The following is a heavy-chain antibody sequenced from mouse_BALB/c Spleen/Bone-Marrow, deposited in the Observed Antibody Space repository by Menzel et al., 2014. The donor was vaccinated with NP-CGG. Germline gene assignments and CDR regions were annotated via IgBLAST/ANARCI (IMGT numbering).Heavy chain of an antibody. CDR2: INPSNGRT. V-gene: IGHV1S81*02. D-gene: IGHD2-3*01. CDR1: GYSFTTYW. J-gene: IGHJ3*01. Sequence: QVQLQQSGAELVKPGASVRLSCKASGYSFTTYWIHWVKQRPGQGLEWIGEINPSNGRTNYNEKFKSKATLTVDTSSSTAYMQLSSLTSEDSAVYYCARYDGPAWFAYWGQGTLVTVSA. CDR3: ARYDGPAWFAY.